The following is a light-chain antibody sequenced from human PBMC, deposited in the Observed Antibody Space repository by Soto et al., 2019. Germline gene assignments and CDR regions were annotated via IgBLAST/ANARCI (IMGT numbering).Light chain of an antibody. J-gene: IGKJ1*01. CDR1: QSISSW. CDR3: QHYNSHSPT. V-gene: IGKV1-5*03. Sequence: DIQMTQSPSTLSSSVVDRVTITCRASQSISSWLAWYQQKPGKAPKLLIYKASSLESGVPSRFSGSGSGTEFTLTISSLQPDDFATFYCQHYNSHSPTFGQGTKVDI. CDR2: KAS.